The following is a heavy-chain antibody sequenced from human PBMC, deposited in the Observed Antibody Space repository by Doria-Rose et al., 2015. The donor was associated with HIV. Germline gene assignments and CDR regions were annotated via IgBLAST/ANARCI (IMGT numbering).Heavy chain of an antibody. J-gene: IGHJ4*02. CDR2: IFSDDER. D-gene: IGHD6-13*01. CDR3: ARIKSSRWYHKYYFDF. Sequence: QESGPVLVKPTETLTLTCTVSGVSLSSPGMGVSWIRQPPGKALEWLANIFSDDERSYKTSLKSRLTMSRGTSKSQVVLTMTDMDPVDTATYYCARIKSSRWYHKYYFDFWGQGTLVIVSA. CDR1: GVSLSSPGMG. V-gene: IGHV2-26*01.